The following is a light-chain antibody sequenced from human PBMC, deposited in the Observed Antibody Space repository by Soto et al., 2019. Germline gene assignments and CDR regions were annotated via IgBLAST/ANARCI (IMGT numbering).Light chain of an antibody. CDR1: SGYSNYK. CDR3: GTDHGSGSNFAEV. CDR2: VGTGGIVG. J-gene: IGLJ2*01. Sequence: QSVLTQPPSASASLGASVTLTCTLTSGYSNYKVDWYQQRPGKGPRFVMRVGTGGIVGSKGDGIPDRFSVLGSGLNRYLIIKNIQEEDESDYYCGTDHGSGSNFAEVFGGGTKLTVL. V-gene: IGLV9-49*01.